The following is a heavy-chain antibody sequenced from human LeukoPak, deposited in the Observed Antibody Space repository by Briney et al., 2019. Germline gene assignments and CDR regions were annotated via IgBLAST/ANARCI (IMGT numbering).Heavy chain of an antibody. CDR1: GGSMSSSSHY. Sequence: PSETLSLTCSVSGGSMSSSSHYWGWVRQPPGKELQWIGSLYYSGRTFYTPSLESRVTMSIDTSNNQFSLRMSSVTAADTAVYYCARLAAGTWSYDYRGQGSLVTVSS. D-gene: IGHD6-25*01. CDR2: LYYSGRT. CDR3: ARLAAGTWSYDY. V-gene: IGHV4-39*01. J-gene: IGHJ4*02.